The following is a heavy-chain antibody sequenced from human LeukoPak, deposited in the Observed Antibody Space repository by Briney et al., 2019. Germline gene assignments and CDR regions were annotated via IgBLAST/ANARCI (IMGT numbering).Heavy chain of an antibody. CDR3: ARVGGMTTINNAAFDI. CDR1: GGSINSYY. CDR2: IYHCGST. Sequence: SETLSLTCTVSGGSINSYYWNWIRQPPGKGLEWIGYIYHCGSTNYNPPLKSRVTISLDTSKNQFSLKLTSVTAADTAIYYCARVGGMTTINNAAFDIWGQGTMVTVSS. D-gene: IGHD5-24*01. J-gene: IGHJ3*02. V-gene: IGHV4-59*01.